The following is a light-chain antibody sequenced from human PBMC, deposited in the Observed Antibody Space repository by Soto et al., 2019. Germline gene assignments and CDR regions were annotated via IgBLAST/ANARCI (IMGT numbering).Light chain of an antibody. J-gene: IGKJ4*01. Sequence: DIQLTQSPSSLSASVGDRVTITCRASHHINTFLAWYQQKSGRAPKSLVFGASDLKSGVPSRFSGSGYGTDFTLTITNLQPDDFATYYCQQYDSYPRTFGGGTTVEI. V-gene: IGKV1D-16*01. CDR3: QQYDSYPRT. CDR2: GAS. CDR1: HHINTF.